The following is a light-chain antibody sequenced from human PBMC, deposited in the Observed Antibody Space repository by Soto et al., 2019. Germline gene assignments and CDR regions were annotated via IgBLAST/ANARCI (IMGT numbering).Light chain of an antibody. V-gene: IGKV1-5*03. Sequence: DIQINQSPSNPSGSVVARVTITCRASQTISSWLAWYQQKPGKAPKLLIYKASTLKSGVPSRFSGSGSGTEFTLTISSLQPDDFATYYCQHYNSYSEAFGQGTKVDIK. CDR2: KAS. J-gene: IGKJ1*01. CDR1: QTISSW. CDR3: QHYNSYSEA.